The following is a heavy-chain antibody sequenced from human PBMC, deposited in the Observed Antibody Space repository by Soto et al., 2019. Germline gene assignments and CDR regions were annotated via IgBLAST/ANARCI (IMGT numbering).Heavy chain of an antibody. CDR2: IIPIFGTA. V-gene: IGHV1-69*06. CDR3: AREVMPTNPHYYGMDV. J-gene: IGHJ6*02. CDR1: GGTFSSYA. D-gene: IGHD2-21*01. Sequence: QVQLVQSGAEVKKPGSSVKVSCKASGGTFSSYAISWVRQAPGQGLEWMGGIIPIFGTANYAQKFQGRVTITADKSTSTAYMERRSLRSEDTAVYYCAREVMPTNPHYYGMDVWGQGTTGTVSS.